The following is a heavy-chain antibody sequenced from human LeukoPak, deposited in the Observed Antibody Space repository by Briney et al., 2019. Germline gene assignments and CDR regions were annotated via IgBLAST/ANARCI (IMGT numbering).Heavy chain of an antibody. Sequence: PGGSLRLSCAASGFTFNTYTMNWVRQAPGKGLEWVAVISYDGSNKYYADSVKGRFTISRDNSKNTLYLQMNSLRAEGTAVYYCARDMDYRPIGNYYYGYWGQGTLVTVSS. CDR3: ARDMDYRPIGNYYYGY. CDR2: ISYDGSNK. CDR1: GFTFNTYT. J-gene: IGHJ4*02. V-gene: IGHV3-30*04. D-gene: IGHD1-7*01.